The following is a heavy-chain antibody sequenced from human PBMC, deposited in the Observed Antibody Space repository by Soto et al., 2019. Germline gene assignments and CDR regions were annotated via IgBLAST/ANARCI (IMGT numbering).Heavy chain of an antibody. Sequence: LRLSCAASGFTFSSYGMHWVRQAPGKGLEWVAVIWYDGSNKYYADSVKGRFTISRDNSKNTLYLQMNSMRAEDTAVYYCAKGGRQWLVTSDFNYWGQGALVTVSS. CDR2: IWYDGSNK. V-gene: IGHV3-33*06. CDR3: AKGGRQWLVTSDFNY. J-gene: IGHJ4*02. CDR1: GFTFSSYG. D-gene: IGHD6-19*01.